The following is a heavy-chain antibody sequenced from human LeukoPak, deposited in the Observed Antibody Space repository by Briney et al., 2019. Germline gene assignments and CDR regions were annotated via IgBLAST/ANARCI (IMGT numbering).Heavy chain of an antibody. Sequence: GGSLRLSCAASGFTFSSFSMNWVRQAPGKGLEWVSSISRSSTYKYYADSVKGRFTISRDNAKNSLFLQMNSLRAEDTAVYYCARGGLSYYVFSSWGQGTLVTVSS. J-gene: IGHJ5*02. V-gene: IGHV3-21*01. CDR3: ARGGLSYYVFSS. CDR1: GFTFSSFS. D-gene: IGHD3-10*02. CDR2: ISRSSTYK.